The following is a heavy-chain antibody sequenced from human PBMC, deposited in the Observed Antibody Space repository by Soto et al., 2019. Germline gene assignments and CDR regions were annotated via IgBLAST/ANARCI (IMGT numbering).Heavy chain of an antibody. J-gene: IGHJ4*02. V-gene: IGHV4-59*08. Sequence: PSETLSLTCTVSGGSVSSYYWSWIRQSPGKGLEWIGYIYYSGSTKYKPSLKSRVTISVDTSKNQFSLKVSSATAADTAVYYCAIHSNRHHGLYYIDYSGLGALVTVSS. D-gene: IGHD7-27*01. CDR3: AIHSNRHHGLYYIDY. CDR2: IYYSGST. CDR1: GGSVSSYY.